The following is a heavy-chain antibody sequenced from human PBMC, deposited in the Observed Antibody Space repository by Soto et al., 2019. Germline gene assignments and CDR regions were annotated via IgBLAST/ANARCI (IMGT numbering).Heavy chain of an antibody. CDR3: TTHEESYYDSKAYYGMDV. Sequence: HPGGSLRLSCAASGFTFSGSAMHWVRQASGKGLEWVGRIRSKANSYATAYAASVKGRFTISRDDSKNTAYLQMNSLKTEDTAVYYCTTHEESYYDSKAYYGMDVWGQGTTVTVSS. CDR1: GFTFSGSA. CDR2: IRSKANSYAT. V-gene: IGHV3-73*01. D-gene: IGHD3-22*01. J-gene: IGHJ6*02.